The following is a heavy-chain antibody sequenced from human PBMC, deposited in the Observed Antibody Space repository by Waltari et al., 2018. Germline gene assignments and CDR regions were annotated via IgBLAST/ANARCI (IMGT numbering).Heavy chain of an antibody. J-gene: IGHJ6*02. CDR2: INPNSGGT. V-gene: IGHV1-2*02. CDR1: GYTFTGYY. CDR3: ARTVRRSVVPAAIAFGMDV. D-gene: IGHD2-2*02. Sequence: QVQLVQSGAEVKKPGASVKVSCKASGYTFTGYYMHWVRQAPGQGLEWMGWINPNSGGTNYAQKFQARVTMTRETSISTAYMELSRLRADDTAVYYCARTVRRSVVPAAIAFGMDVWGQGTTVTVSS.